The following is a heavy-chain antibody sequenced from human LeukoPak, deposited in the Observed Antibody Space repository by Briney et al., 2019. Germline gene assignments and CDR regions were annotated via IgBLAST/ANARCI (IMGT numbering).Heavy chain of an antibody. D-gene: IGHD3-10*01. CDR3: ARVMGLWFREFPLDY. V-gene: IGHV3-30-3*01. CDR2: ISYDGSNK. Sequence: GGSLRLSCAASGFTFSSYAMHWVRQAPGKGLEWVAVISYDGSNKYYADSVKGRFTISRDNSKNTLYLQMNSLRAEDTAVYYCARVMGLWFREFPLDYWGQGTLVTVSS. J-gene: IGHJ4*02. CDR1: GFTFSSYA.